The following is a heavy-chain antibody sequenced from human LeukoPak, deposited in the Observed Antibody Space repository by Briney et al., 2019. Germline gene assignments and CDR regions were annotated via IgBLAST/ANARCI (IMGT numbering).Heavy chain of an antibody. J-gene: IGHJ4*02. CDR2: MNPNSGST. V-gene: IGHV1-8*03. Sequence: ASVKVSCKASGYTFISYDINGVRQATGQGLEWMVWMNPNSGSTGYAQKFQGRVPITRNTSISTAYMELSGLRSEDTAVYHCARGRSTGYPYYFEYWSQGTLVTVSS. D-gene: IGHD5-12*01. CDR1: GYTFISYD. CDR3: ARGRSTGYPYYFEY.